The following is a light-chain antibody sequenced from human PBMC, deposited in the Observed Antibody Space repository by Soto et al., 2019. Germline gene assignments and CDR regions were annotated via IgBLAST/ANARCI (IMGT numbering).Light chain of an antibody. J-gene: IGLJ7*01. V-gene: IGLV2-14*03. Sequence: QSALTQPASVSGSPGQSITISCTGTRSDVGGYKYVSWYQHHPGKAPKLMIYDVSDRPSGVSNRFSGSKSGNTASLTISGLQAEDEADYYCSSYTSSSTPVFGGGTQLTVL. CDR2: DVS. CDR1: RSDVGGYKY. CDR3: SSYTSSSTPV.